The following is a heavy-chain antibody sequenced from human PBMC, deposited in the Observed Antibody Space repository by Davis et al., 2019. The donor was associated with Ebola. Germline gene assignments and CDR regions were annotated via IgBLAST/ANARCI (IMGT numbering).Heavy chain of an antibody. D-gene: IGHD5-18*01. CDR3: ARSVDTPVVPYFDS. Sequence: HTGGSLRLSCAASGFTFSRYWMHWVRQAPGKGLVWVSRINSDGSSTTYADAVKGRFTTSRDNAKNTQYLEMNRLRAEDTAVYYCARSVDTPVVPYFDSWGQGALVTVSS. CDR1: GFTFSRYW. CDR2: INSDGSST. V-gene: IGHV3-74*01. J-gene: IGHJ4*02.